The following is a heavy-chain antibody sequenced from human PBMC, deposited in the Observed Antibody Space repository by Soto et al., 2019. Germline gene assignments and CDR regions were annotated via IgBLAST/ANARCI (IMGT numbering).Heavy chain of an antibody. Sequence: QVQLQESGPGLVKPSQTLSLTCTVSGGSISSGGYYWSWIRQHPGKGLEWIGCIYYSGSTYYNPSLKSRVTISVDTSKNQFSLKLSSVTAADTAVYYCARAKGSTIFGLVIDYYYYGMDVWGQGTTVTVSS. CDR3: ARAKGSTIFGLVIDYYYYGMDV. V-gene: IGHV4-31*03. CDR2: IYYSGST. CDR1: GGSISSGGYY. D-gene: IGHD3-3*01. J-gene: IGHJ6*02.